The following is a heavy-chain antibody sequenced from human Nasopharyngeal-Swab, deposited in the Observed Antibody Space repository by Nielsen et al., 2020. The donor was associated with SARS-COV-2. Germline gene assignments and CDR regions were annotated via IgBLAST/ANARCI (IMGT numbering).Heavy chain of an antibody. CDR1: GFTFRNCA. V-gene: IGHV3-23*01. CDR2: ISGSGGST. CDR3: AKGDLKWVQHKYAMDV. J-gene: IGHJ6*02. Sequence: GASLKISCAASGFTFRNCAMTWVRQAPGKGLEWVSGISGSGGSTYYADSVKGRFTISRDNSKNTLYLQMNSLRGEDTAVYYCAKGDLKWVQHKYAMDVWGQGTTVTVSS. D-gene: IGHD1-26*01.